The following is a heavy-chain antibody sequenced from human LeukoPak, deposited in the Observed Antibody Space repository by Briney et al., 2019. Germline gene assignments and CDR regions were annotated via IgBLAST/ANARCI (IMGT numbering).Heavy chain of an antibody. Sequence: SETLSLTCTVSGGSISSYYWSWIRQPAGTGLEWIGRIYTSGSTNYNPSLKSRVTMSVDTSQNQFSLKLSSVTAADTAVYYCAREDTLLDDFWNWFDPWGQGTLVTVSS. CDR3: AREDTLLDDFWNWFDP. CDR2: IYTSGST. CDR1: GGSISSYY. V-gene: IGHV4-4*07. J-gene: IGHJ5*02. D-gene: IGHD3-3*01.